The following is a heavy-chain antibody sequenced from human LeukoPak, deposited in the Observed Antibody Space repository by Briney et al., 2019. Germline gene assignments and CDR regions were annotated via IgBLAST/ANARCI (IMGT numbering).Heavy chain of an antibody. CDR1: GFSISSGYY. J-gene: IGHJ4*02. CDR2: IFHSGST. Sequence: SETLSLTCTVSGFSISSGYYWGWVRQPPGKGLEYIGSIFHSGSTYYNPSLKGRVTISVDTSQNQFSLKLNSVTAADTAVYYCARILSSGWFPYFDYWGQGTLVTVSS. V-gene: IGHV4-38-2*02. D-gene: IGHD6-19*01. CDR3: ARILSSGWFPYFDY.